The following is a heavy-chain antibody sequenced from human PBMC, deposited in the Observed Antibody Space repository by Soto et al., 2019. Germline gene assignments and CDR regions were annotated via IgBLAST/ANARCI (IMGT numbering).Heavy chain of an antibody. CDR3: ARSYYYDSTGYYRTFDY. Sequence: QPXGSLRLSCAASGIIFGQYAMSWVRLAPGKGLEWVSVVGPSGASTFYADSVRGRFTISRDNSENTLYLQMNSLRAADTALYFCARSYYYDSTGYYRTFDYWGPGTLVTVSS. J-gene: IGHJ4*02. D-gene: IGHD3-22*01. CDR1: GIIFGQYA. CDR2: VGPSGAST. V-gene: IGHV3-23*01.